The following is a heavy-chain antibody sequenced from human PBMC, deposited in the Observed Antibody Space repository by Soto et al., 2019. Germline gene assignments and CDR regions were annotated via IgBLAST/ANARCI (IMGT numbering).Heavy chain of an antibody. J-gene: IGHJ4*02. CDR2: ISGSGGST. Sequence: GGSLRLSCAASGFTFSSYAMSWVRQAPGKGLEWVSAISGSGGSTYYADSVKGRFTISRDNSKNTLYLQMNSLRAEDTAVYYCAKDEIVVVVAAPHVWGQGTLVTVSS. V-gene: IGHV3-23*01. CDR3: AKDEIVVVVAAPHV. D-gene: IGHD2-15*01. CDR1: GFTFSSYA.